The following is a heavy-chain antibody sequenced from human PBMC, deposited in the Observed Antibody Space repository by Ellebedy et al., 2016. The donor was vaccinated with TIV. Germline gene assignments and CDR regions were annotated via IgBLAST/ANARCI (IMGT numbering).Heavy chain of an antibody. V-gene: IGHV4-39*01. CDR1: GGSISSSSYY. CDR3: ARRRGGDPYYFDY. CDR2: IYYSGST. J-gene: IGHJ4*02. D-gene: IGHD4-17*01. Sequence: SETLSLXXTVSGGSISSSSYYWGWIRQPPGKGLEWIGSIYYSGSTYYNPPLKSRVTISVDTSKNQFSLKLSSVTAADTAVYYCARRRGGDPYYFDYWGQGTLVTVSS.